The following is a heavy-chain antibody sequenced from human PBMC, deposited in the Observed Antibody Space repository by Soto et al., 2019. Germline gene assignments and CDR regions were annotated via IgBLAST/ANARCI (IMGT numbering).Heavy chain of an antibody. D-gene: IGHD6-19*01. CDR2: ITSDTKTI. CDR3: ARSVEGHFDY. V-gene: IGHV3-48*02. CDR1: GFTFSVYS. Sequence: EVQLVESGGDLVQRGGSLRLSCVASGFTFSVYSMNWVRQAPGKGLEWFSYITSDTKTIKYADSVKGRFTISRDNAKNSVYLQMNSLRDEDTAVYYCARSVEGHFDYWGQGTXVTVXS. J-gene: IGHJ4*02.